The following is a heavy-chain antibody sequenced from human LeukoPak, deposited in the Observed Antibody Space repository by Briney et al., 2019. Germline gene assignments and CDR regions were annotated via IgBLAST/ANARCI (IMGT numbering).Heavy chain of an antibody. J-gene: IGHJ6*03. D-gene: IGHD3-10*01. CDR3: ARGRSGSGSYYRYYYYYYMDV. CDR1: GGTFSSYA. CDR2: IIPIFGTA. V-gene: IGHV1-69*13. Sequence: SVKVSCKASGGTFSSYAISWVRQAPGQGLEWMGGIIPIFGTANYAQKFQGRVTITAGESTSTAYMELSSLRSEDTAVYYCARGRSGSGSYYRYYYYYYMDVWGKGTTVTISS.